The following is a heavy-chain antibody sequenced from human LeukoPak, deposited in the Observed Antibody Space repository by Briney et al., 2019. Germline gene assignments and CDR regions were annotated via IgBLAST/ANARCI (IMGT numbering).Heavy chain of an antibody. Sequence: GGSLRLSCSASGFNFDDYAMHWVRQTPGRGLEWVSGISWNGGRIAYSDSVKGRFTISRDNAKNSLYLQMNSLRAEDTAFYYCARGPSGYHNTGGQGTLVTVSS. CDR2: ISWNGGRI. D-gene: IGHD5-12*01. J-gene: IGHJ4*02. CDR1: GFNFDDYA. CDR3: ARGPSGYHNT. V-gene: IGHV3-9*01.